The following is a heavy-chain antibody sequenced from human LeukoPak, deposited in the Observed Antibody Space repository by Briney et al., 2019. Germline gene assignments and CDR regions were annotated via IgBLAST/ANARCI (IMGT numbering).Heavy chain of an antibody. CDR3: ARGPAVADIGYYYYYGMDV. D-gene: IGHD6-19*01. V-gene: IGHV4-4*02. J-gene: IGHJ6*02. CDR1: GGSISSSNW. CDR2: IYHSGST. Sequence: SETLSLTCAVSGGSISSSNWWSWVRQPPGKGLEWIGEIYHSGSTNYNPSLKSRVTISVDKSKNQFSLKLSSVTAADTAVYYCARGPAVADIGYYYYYGMDVWGQGTTVTVSS.